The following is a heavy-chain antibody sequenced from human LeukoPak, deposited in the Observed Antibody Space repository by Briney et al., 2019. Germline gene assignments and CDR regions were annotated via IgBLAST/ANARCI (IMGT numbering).Heavy chain of an antibody. CDR3: ARGSNSWPNYFDY. Sequence: GGSLRLSCAASGFTFSSYGMHWVRQAPGKGLEWVAVIWYDGSNKYYADSVKGRFTISRDNSKNTLYLQMNSLRAEDTAVYYCARGSNSWPNYFDYWGQGTLVTVSS. CDR1: GFTFSSYG. J-gene: IGHJ4*02. V-gene: IGHV3-33*01. CDR2: IWYDGSNK. D-gene: IGHD6-13*01.